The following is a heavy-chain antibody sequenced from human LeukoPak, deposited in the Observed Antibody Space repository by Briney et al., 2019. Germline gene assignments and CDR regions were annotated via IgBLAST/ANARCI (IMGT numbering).Heavy chain of an antibody. Sequence: GGSLRLSCAASGVTFSSYSMNWVRQAPGKGLEWVSSISSSSSYIYYADSVKGGSTISRDNAKNSLYPQMNSPRAEDTALYYCARDMRGAFDIWGQGTMATAPS. V-gene: IGHV3-21*01. CDR2: ISSSSSYI. CDR1: GVTFSSYS. CDR3: ARDMRGAFDI. D-gene: IGHD2-2*01. J-gene: IGHJ3*02.